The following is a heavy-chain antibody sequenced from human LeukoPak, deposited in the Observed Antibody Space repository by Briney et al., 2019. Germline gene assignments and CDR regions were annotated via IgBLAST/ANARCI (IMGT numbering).Heavy chain of an antibody. CDR2: IYYSGST. CDR1: GGSISSRGSY. V-gene: IGHV4-39*01. CDR3: ARPPADVGDAFDI. Sequence: PSETLSLTCTVSGGSISSRGSYWGWIRQPPGKGLEWVGSIYYSGSTYYNPSLKSRVTISVDSSKNQFSLKLSSVTAADTAAYYCARPPADVGDAFDIWGQGTMVTVSS. J-gene: IGHJ3*02. D-gene: IGHD3-10*01.